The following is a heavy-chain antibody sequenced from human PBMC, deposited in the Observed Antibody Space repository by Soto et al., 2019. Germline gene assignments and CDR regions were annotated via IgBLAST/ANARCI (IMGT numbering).Heavy chain of an antibody. J-gene: IGHJ3*02. CDR2: IIPIFGTA. Sequence: GASVKVSCKASGRNFSSYDISWVRQAPVPGLERMGGIIPIFGTANYAQKFQVRVTIVDDESTSTAYMELISLRFEDTAESYCARDGGRTYYYDSSGYPDAFDICGQGTMVTVSS. D-gene: IGHD3-22*01. CDR3: ARDGGRTYYYDSSGYPDAFDI. CDR1: GRNFSSYD. V-gene: IGHV1-69*13.